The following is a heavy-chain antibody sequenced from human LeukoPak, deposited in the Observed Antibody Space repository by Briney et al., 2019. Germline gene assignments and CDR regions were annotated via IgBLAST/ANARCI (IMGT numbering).Heavy chain of an antibody. CDR3: ARVRWNDGVSS. D-gene: IGHD1-1*01. CDR2: IYYSGST. V-gene: IGHV4-59*01. Sequence: SETLSLTCTVSGGSISSYYWSWIRQPPGKGLEWIGYIYYSGSTNYNPSLKSRVTISVDTSKNQFSLKLSSVTAADTAVYYCARVRWNDGVSSWGQGTLVTVSS. J-gene: IGHJ4*02. CDR1: GGSISSYY.